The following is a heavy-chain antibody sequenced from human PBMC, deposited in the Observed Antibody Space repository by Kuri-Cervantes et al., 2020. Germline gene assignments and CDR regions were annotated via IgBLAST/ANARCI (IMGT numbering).Heavy chain of an antibody. CDR1: GFTFSNAW. Sequence: GGSLRLSCAASGFTFSNAWMSWVRQAPGKGLEWVGRIKSKTDGGTTDYAAPVKGRFTISRDNAKNSLYLQMNSLRAEDTAVYYCARDHLRDCSSTSCYPAKQNYYYYDMNVWGQGTTVTVSS. CDR3: ARDHLRDCSSTSCYPAKQNYYYYDMNV. J-gene: IGHJ6*02. D-gene: IGHD2-2*01. CDR2: IKSKTDGGTT. V-gene: IGHV3-15*01.